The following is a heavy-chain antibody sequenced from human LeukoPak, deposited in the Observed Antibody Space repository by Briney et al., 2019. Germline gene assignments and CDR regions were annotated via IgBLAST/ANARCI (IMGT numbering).Heavy chain of an antibody. CDR1: GVTFSSYS. CDR3: ARNADGSTKNYGMDV. V-gene: IGHV3-21*01. CDR2: IGRGGTPI. D-gene: IGHD5/OR15-5a*01. J-gene: IGHJ6*02. Sequence: RGSLRLSCAASGVTFSSYSMNWVRQGPGKGLEWVAIIGRGGTPIYYGDSVKGRFTISRDNAKNSLYLQMNSLTVEDTAVYFCARNADGSTKNYGMDVWGQGTTVTVSS.